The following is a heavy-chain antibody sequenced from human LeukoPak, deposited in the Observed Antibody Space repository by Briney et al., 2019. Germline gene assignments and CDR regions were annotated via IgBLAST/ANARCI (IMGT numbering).Heavy chain of an antibody. J-gene: IGHJ6*02. CDR2: IKQDGSEK. CDR1: GFTFSSYW. CDR3: AKGLSTRTSYYGMDV. Sequence: PGGSLRLSCAASGFTFSSYWMSWVRQAPGKGLEWVANIKQDGSEKYYVDSVKGRFTISRDNAKNSLYLQMNSLRAEDTALYYCAKGLSTRTSYYGMDVWGQGTTVTVSS. V-gene: IGHV3-7*03.